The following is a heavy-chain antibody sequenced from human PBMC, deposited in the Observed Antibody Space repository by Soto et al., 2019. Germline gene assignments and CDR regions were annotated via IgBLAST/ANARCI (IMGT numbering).Heavy chain of an antibody. Sequence: TLSLTCSVSGGSMSKFYWSWIRKTAGKGLEWMGRVYATGTSDYNPSLRSRIAMSVDISKKTFSLRLRSVTAADTGVYYCVRDGSKTLRDCFDPWGQGILVTVS. CDR2: VYATGTS. D-gene: IGHD4-17*01. V-gene: IGHV4-4*07. J-gene: IGHJ5*02. CDR1: GGSMSKFY. CDR3: VRDGSKTLRDCFDP.